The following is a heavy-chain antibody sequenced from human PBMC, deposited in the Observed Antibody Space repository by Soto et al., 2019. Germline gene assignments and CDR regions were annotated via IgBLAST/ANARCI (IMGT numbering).Heavy chain of an antibody. CDR2: ISGSGGST. Sequence: EVQLLESGGGLVQPGGSLRLSCAASGFTFSSYAMSWVRQAPGKGLEWVSAISGSGGSTYYADSVKGRFTISRDNSKNTLYLQMNSLRAEDTAVYYCAKDPEGDLWSGYYNPYFDYWGQGTLVTVSS. D-gene: IGHD3-3*01. V-gene: IGHV3-23*01. CDR1: GFTFSSYA. CDR3: AKDPEGDLWSGYYNPYFDY. J-gene: IGHJ4*02.